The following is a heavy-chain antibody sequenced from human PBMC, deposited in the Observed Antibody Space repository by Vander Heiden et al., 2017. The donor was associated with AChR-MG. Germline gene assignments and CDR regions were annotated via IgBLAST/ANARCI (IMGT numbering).Heavy chain of an antibody. CDR3: ARDGGYDYHYFDY. D-gene: IGHD5-12*01. CDR1: GHTFIGDY. J-gene: IGHJ4*02. Sequence: VQLVQSGAEVKKPGASGKGSCKTSGHTFIGDYIHWVRPAPGQGLEWMGRIIPHSGGTSYAQKFQGRVTITRDTSISTVFMELTRLTSDDRAVYYCARDGGYDYHYFDYWGQGTLVNVSS. V-gene: IGHV1-2*06. CDR2: IIPHSGGT.